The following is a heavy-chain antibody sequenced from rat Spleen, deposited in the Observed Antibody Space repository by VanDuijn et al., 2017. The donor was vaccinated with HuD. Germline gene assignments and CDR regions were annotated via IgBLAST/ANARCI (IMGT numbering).Heavy chain of an antibody. CDR1: GFTFSDHN. J-gene: IGHJ2*01. CDR3: AREIRHYFDY. V-gene: IGHV5-7*01. Sequence: EVQLVESGGGLVQPGRSLKLSCAASGFTFSDHNMAWVRQAPKKGLEWVATISYDGGSTYFRDSVKGRFTMSRDNAKSTLSLQMDSLRSEDTATYYCAREIRHYFDYWGQGILVTVSS. CDR2: ISYDGGST.